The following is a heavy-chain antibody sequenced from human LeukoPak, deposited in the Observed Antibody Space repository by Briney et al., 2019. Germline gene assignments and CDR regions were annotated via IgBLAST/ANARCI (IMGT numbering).Heavy chain of an antibody. CDR2: INHSGST. CDR1: GGSFSGYY. J-gene: IGHJ4*02. CDR3: ARPKAFQWLVRRGFDY. D-gene: IGHD6-19*01. V-gene: IGHV4-34*01. Sequence: ASETLSLTCAVYGGSFSGYYWSWIRQPPGKGLEWIGEINHSGSTNYNPSLKSRVTISVDTSKNQFSLKLSSVTAADTAVYYCARPKAFQWLVRRGFDYWGQGTLVTVSS.